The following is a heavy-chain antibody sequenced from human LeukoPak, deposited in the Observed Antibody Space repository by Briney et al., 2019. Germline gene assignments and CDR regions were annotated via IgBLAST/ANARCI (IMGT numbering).Heavy chain of an antibody. Sequence: SQTLSLTCTVSGDSISSDDHYWSWIRQPPGEGLEWIGYIYHSGSTYYNPSLQSRATISVDRSNNQFSLSVSSVTAADTAIYYCARDGPDGADYWGRGTLVTVSS. CDR2: IYHSGST. CDR1: GDSISSDDHY. J-gene: IGHJ4*02. D-gene: IGHD4-17*01. CDR3: ARDGPDGADY. V-gene: IGHV4-30-2*01.